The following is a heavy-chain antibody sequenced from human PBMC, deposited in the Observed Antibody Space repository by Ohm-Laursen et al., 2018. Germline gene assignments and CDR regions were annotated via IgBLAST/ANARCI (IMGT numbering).Heavy chain of an antibody. J-gene: IGHJ4*02. D-gene: IGHD2-21*02. V-gene: IGHV3-33*01. Sequence: SLRLSCAASGFTFSSYGMHWVRQAPGKGLEWVAAIWDDGSNKYYADSVKGRFTISRDNSKNTMYLEMNSLGAEDTAVYYCARELPGDDSGLHWGQGALVTVSS. CDR3: ARELPGDDSGLH. CDR2: IWDDGSNK. CDR1: GFTFSSYG.